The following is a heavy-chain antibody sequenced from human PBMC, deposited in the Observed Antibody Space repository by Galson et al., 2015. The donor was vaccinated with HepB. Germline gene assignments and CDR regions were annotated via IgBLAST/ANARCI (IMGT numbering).Heavy chain of an antibody. Sequence: SLRLSCAASGFTFSNYAMTWVRQAPGKGLEWVSAITDSGGSTYYADSVQGRFTISRDNSKNTLFLQMNSLRADDTAVYYCAKAVEPAGGTLPYWYFHLWGRGTLVTVSS. CDR3: AKAVEPAGGTLPYWYFHL. D-gene: IGHD6-13*01. CDR2: ITDSGGST. V-gene: IGHV3-23*01. J-gene: IGHJ2*01. CDR1: GFTFSNYA.